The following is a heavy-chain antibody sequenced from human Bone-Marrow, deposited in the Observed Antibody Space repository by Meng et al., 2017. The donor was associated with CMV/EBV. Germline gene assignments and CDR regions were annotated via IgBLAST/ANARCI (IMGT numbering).Heavy chain of an antibody. CDR3: AVWYDGDAFDI. J-gene: IGHJ3*02. CDR1: GFTFSSYA. V-gene: IGHV3-21*01. Sequence: GGSLRLSCAASGFTFSSYAMSWVRQAPGKGLEWVSSISSSSSYIYYADSVKGRFTISRDNAKNSLYLQMNSLRAEDTAVYYCAVWYDGDAFDIWGQGTMVAVSS. CDR2: ISSSSSYI. D-gene: IGHD2-8*01.